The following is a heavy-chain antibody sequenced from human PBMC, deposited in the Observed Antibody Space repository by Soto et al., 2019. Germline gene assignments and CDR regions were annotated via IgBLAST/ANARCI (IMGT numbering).Heavy chain of an antibody. D-gene: IGHD6-6*01. CDR1: GFTFSSYS. CDR3: ARDRSIAARRVVRGMDV. CDR2: ISSSSSTI. V-gene: IGHV3-48*02. J-gene: IGHJ6*02. Sequence: GGSLRLSCAASGFTFSSYSMNWVRQAPGKGLEWVSYISSSSSTIYYADSVKGRFTISRDNAKNSLYLQMNSLRDEDTAVYYCARDRSIAARRVVRGMDVWGQGTTVTVSS.